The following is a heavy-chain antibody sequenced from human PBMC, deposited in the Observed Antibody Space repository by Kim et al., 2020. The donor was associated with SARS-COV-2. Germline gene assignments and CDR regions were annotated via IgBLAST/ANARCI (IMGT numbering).Heavy chain of an antibody. D-gene: IGHD2-15*01. CDR1: GFTFSSYG. J-gene: IGHJ4*02. CDR2: ISYDGSNK. Sequence: GGSLRLSCAASGFTFSSYGMHWVRQAPGKGLEWVAVISYDGSNKYYADSVKGRFTISRDNSKNTLYLQMNSLRAEVTAVYYCASSDCSGGSCAIDYWGQG. V-gene: IGHV3-33*05. CDR3: ASSDCSGGSCAIDY.